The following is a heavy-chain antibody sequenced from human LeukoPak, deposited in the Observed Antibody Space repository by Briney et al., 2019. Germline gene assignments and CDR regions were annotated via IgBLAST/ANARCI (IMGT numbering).Heavy chain of an antibody. V-gene: IGHV4-38-2*02. CDR1: GYSISIGYY. J-gene: IGHJ4*02. CDR3: ARDRYYYDSSGYSLFDY. D-gene: IGHD3-22*01. Sequence: SETLSLTCTVSGYSISIGYYWGWIRRPPGKGLEWIGSIYQSGSTNYNPSLKSRVTISVDTSKNQFSLKLSSVTAADTAVYFCARDRYYYDSSGYSLFDYWGQGTLVTVSS. CDR2: IYQSGST.